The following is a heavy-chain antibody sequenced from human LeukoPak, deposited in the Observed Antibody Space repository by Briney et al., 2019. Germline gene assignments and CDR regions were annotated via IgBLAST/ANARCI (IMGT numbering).Heavy chain of an antibody. CDR2: IIPILGIA. CDR3: ARVVPAAIFDY. D-gene: IGHD2-2*02. V-gene: IGHV1-69*04. CDR1: GGTFSSYA. Sequence: ASVKVSCKASGGTFSSYAISWVRQAPGQGLEWMGRIIPILGIANYAQRFQGRVTITADKSTSTAYMELSSLRSEDTAVYYCARVVPAAIFDYWGQGTLVTVSS. J-gene: IGHJ4*02.